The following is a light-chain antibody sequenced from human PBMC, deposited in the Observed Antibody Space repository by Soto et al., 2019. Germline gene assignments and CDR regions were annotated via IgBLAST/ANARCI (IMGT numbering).Light chain of an antibody. Sequence: DLQMTQSPSSLSASVGDRVTITCRASQSISSYLNWYQQKPGKAPKLLIYAASSLQSGVTSRFSGSGSGTDFTLTISSLQPEDFATYYCQQSYSTPPITFGQGTRLEIK. CDR1: QSISSY. CDR2: AAS. CDR3: QQSYSTPPIT. V-gene: IGKV1-39*01. J-gene: IGKJ5*01.